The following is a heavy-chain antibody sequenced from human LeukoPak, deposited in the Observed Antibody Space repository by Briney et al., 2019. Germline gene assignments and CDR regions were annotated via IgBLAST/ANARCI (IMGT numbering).Heavy chain of an antibody. D-gene: IGHD2-15*01. J-gene: IGHJ4*02. CDR2: ITPNSGGT. CDR1: GYTFTDYH. CDR3: ARRYCSGGRCKYYFDY. V-gene: IGHV1-2*02. Sequence: ASVKVSCKASGYTFTDYHMHWVRQAPGQGLEWMGWITPNSGGTDSAQKFQGRVTMTRDTSISTAYMELSRLRSDDTAVYYCARRYCSGGRCKYYFDYWGQGTLVTVSS.